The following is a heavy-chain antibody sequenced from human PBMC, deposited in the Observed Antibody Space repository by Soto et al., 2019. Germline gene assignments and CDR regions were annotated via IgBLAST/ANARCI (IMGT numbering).Heavy chain of an antibody. CDR1: GFSLSTSGMC. CDR2: IDWDDDK. CDR3: ARATRYYYDSSGYYEFDP. Sequence: SGPTLVNPTQTLTLTCTFSGFSLSTSGMCVSWIRQPPGKALEWLARIDWDDDKYYSTSLKTRLTISKDTSKNQVVLTMTNMDPVDTATYYCARATRYYYDSSGYYEFDPWGQGTLVTVSS. V-gene: IGHV2-70*11. D-gene: IGHD3-22*01. J-gene: IGHJ5*02.